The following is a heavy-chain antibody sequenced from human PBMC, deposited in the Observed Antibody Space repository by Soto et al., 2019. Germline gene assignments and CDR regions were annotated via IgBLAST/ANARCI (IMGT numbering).Heavy chain of an antibody. CDR3: AREGGYMDV. CDR2: IWYDGSNK. CDR1: GFTFSSYG. V-gene: IGHV3-33*01. Sequence: GGSLRLSCAASGFTFSSYGMHWVRQAPGKGLEWVAVIWYDGSNKYYADSVKGRFTISRDNSKNTLYLQMKSLRAEDTAVYYCAREGGYMDVWGKGTTVTVSS. J-gene: IGHJ6*03.